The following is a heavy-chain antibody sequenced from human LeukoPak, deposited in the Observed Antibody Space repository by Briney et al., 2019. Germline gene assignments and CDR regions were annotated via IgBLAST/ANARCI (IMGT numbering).Heavy chain of an antibody. Sequence: APVKVSCKASGYTFTAYYLQWVRQAPGQGLEWMGRINPNNGDTNCAQNFQGRVTMTRDTSISTAYMEMTSLTSDDTAVYWCAIGMMAAGTFDRWGQGTLVTVSS. V-gene: IGHV1-2*06. J-gene: IGHJ4*02. CDR2: INPNNGDT. CDR1: GYTFTAYY. D-gene: IGHD6-13*01. CDR3: AIGMMAAGTFDR.